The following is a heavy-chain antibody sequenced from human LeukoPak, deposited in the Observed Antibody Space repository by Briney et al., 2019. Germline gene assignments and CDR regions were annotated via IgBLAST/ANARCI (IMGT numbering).Heavy chain of an antibody. CDR1: GDSVSSKSAT. D-gene: IGHD2-2*01. CDR3: AGSHCSSAACYGMDV. J-gene: IGHJ6*02. V-gene: IGHV6-1*01. CDR2: TYYRSKWYN. Sequence: SQTLSLTCAISGDSVSSKSATWNWIRQSPSRVLEWLGRTYYRSKWYNDYAGSVKSRLTINSDTSNNQFSLQLKSVTPEGTAVYYCAGSHCSSAACYGMDVWGQGTTVTVSS.